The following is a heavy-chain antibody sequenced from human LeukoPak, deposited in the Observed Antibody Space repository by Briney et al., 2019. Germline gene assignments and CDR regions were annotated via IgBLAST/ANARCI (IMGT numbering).Heavy chain of an antibody. D-gene: IGHD1-14*01. CDR3: ARKPTAQTFDY. CDR2: IYHSGST. Sequence: SETPSLTCTVSGYSISSGFFWGWIRQPPGKDLEWIGNIYHSGSTYYNPSLKSRVTISVDTSKNQFSLRLTSVTAADTAVYYCARKPTAQTFDYWGQGTLVTVSS. V-gene: IGHV4-38-2*02. CDR1: GYSISSGFF. J-gene: IGHJ4*02.